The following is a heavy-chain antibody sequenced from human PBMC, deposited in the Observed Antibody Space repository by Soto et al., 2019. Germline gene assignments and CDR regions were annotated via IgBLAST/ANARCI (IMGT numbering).Heavy chain of an antibody. D-gene: IGHD3-3*01. Sequence: SETLSLTCTVSGGSISSGGYYWSWIRQHPGKGLEWIGYIYYSGSTYYNPSLKSRVTISVDTSKNQFSLKLSSVTAADTAVYYCARVDTSYFDYWGQGTLVTVSS. J-gene: IGHJ4*02. CDR1: GGSISSGGYY. CDR3: ARVDTSYFDY. V-gene: IGHV4-31*03. CDR2: IYYSGST.